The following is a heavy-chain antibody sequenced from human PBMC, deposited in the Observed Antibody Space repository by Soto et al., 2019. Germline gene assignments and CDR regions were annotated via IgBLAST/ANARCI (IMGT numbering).Heavy chain of an antibody. D-gene: IGHD3-22*01. J-gene: IGHJ4*02. Sequence: SETLSLTCAVSGDSISSGGYSWNWIRQPPGKGLEWIGYIYHSGGTDYNPSLKSRVTITVDSSNNQFSLKLNSVTAADTAVYYCARDSRSGYYLEYWGQGTRVNVSS. CDR2: IYHSGGT. CDR3: ARDSRSGYYLEY. V-gene: IGHV4-30-2*01. CDR1: GDSISSGGYS.